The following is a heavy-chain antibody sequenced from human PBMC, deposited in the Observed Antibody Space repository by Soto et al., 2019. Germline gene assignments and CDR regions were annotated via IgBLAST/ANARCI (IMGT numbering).Heavy chain of an antibody. CDR3: ARGPSSWYFNWFDP. J-gene: IGHJ5*02. CDR1: GGSLSGYY. CDR2: INHSGST. V-gene: IGHV4-34*01. Sequence: PSETLSLTCAVYGGSLSGYYWSWIRQPPGKGLEWIGEINHSGSTNYNPSLKSRVTISVDTSKNQFSLKLSSVTAADTAVYYCARGPSSWYFNWFDPWGQGTLVTVSS. D-gene: IGHD6-13*01.